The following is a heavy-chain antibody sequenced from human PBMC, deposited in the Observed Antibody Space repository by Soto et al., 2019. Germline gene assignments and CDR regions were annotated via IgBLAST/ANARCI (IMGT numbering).Heavy chain of an antibody. V-gene: IGHV3-30*03. CDR1: GFTFRYFG. D-gene: IGHD2-21*01. CDR2: TSCDGNNK. J-gene: IGHJ6*02. CDR3: ATRLCVTVRQSLSNFVPVVFAVVGPHNSYWNMDV. Sequence: PGGSLRLSCAASGFTFRYFGIHWVRQAPGKGLDWVSVTSCDGNNKLYADSVKGRFTISRENSKNTLYLQMNSLRIEDAAVLYCATRLCVTVRQSLSNFVPVVFAVVGPHNSYWNMDVCGQGTTVTVSS.